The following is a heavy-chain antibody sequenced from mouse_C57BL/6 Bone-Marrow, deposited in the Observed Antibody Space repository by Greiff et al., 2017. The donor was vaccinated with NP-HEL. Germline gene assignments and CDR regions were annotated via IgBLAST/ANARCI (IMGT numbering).Heavy chain of an antibody. Sequence: QVQLQQPGAELVMPGASVKLSCKASGYTFTSSWMHWVKQRPGQGLEWIGEIDPSDSYTNYNQKFQGKSTLTVDKSSSTAYMQLSSLTSEDSAVYYCARSVWYPYYYAMDYWGQGTSVTVSS. D-gene: IGHD2-10*02. CDR1: GYTFTSSW. J-gene: IGHJ4*01. V-gene: IGHV1-69*01. CDR3: ARSVWYPYYYAMDY. CDR2: IDPSDSYT.